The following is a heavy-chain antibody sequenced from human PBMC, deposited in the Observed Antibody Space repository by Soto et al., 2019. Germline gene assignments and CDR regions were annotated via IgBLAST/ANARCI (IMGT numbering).Heavy chain of an antibody. CDR2: INHSGST. J-gene: IGHJ4*02. CDR1: GGSFGGYY. Sequence: SETLSLTCAVYGGSFGGYYWSWIRQPPGKGLEWIGEINHSGSTNHNPSLKSRVTISVDTSKNQFSLKLSSVTAADTAVYYCARVSGRYYFDYWGQGTLVTVSS. CDR3: ARVSGRYYFDY. D-gene: IGHD1-26*01. V-gene: IGHV4-34*01.